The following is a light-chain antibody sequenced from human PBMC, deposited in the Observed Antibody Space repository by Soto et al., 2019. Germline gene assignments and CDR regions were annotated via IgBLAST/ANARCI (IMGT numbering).Light chain of an antibody. CDR1: QSVGRNY. CDR2: TAS. J-gene: IGKJ4*01. Sequence: EIVLTQSPGTLSLSPGERATLSCRASQSVGRNYLAWFQQKPGQAPRLLMHTASIRATGISDRFSGSGSGTDFTLTISRLEPEDFAVFYCQQYAASPLTFGGGTKVEIK. V-gene: IGKV3-20*01. CDR3: QQYAASPLT.